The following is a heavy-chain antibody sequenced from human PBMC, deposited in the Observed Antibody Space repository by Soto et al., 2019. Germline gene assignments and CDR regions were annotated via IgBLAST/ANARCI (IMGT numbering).Heavy chain of an antibody. J-gene: IGHJ5*02. CDR3: ARSVFP. CDR2: IYYSGNT. V-gene: IGHV4-31*03. CDR1: GGSISSGGYY. Sequence: QVQLQESGPGLVKPSPTLSLTCTVSGGSISSGGYYWSWIRQHPGKALEWIGYIYYSGNTYYNPSLKSRVTISVDTSKNQFSLKLTSLTAAYTTVYYCARSVFPWGQGTLVSVSS.